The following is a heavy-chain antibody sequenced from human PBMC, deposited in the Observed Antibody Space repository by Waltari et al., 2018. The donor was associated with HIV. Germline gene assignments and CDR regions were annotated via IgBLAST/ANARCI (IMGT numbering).Heavy chain of an antibody. J-gene: IGHJ2*01. Sequence: QVQLQESGPGLVKPSETLSLVCSVSVGSIKNPAYYWAWIRQPPGKGFEWIGTIYSAGHTYYQTSYNPSRQSRITISADTSKNHVSLRLASVTATDTAVYFCSRLILGTTSRYFAAWGRGTLVTVSS. D-gene: IGHD1-26*01. V-gene: IGHV4-39*02. CDR2: IYSAGHT. CDR3: SRLILGTTSRYFAA. CDR1: VGSIKNPAYY.